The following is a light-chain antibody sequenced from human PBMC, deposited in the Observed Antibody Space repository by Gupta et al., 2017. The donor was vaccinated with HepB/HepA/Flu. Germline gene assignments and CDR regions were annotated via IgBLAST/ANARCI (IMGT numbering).Light chain of an antibody. V-gene: IGLV1-44*01. CDR3: SAWDASMDGQDV. J-gene: IGLJ1*01. CDR2: ETD. Sequence: QSMLTQPPSASGTPGQRVTISCSGSSSNIGSNAVNWYQQLPGTAPKLLIDETDRRPSGIPDRFSGSKSCSSAYLAISGLQSEDEAEVDGSAWDASMDGQDVFGTGTKVTVL. CDR1: SSNIGSNA.